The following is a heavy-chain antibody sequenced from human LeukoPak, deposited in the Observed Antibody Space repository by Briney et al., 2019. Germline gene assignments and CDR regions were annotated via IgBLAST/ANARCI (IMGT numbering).Heavy chain of an antibody. J-gene: IGHJ4*02. D-gene: IGHD7-27*01. CDR3: ARGGPTGAFDY. CDR2: ISYDGSNK. Sequence: GGSLRLSCAASGFTFSSYAMHWVRQAPGKGLEWVAVISYDGSNKYYADSVKGRFTISRDNSKNTLYLQMNSLRAEDTAVYFCARGGPTGAFDYWGQGTLVTVSS. V-gene: IGHV3-30-3*01. CDR1: GFTFSSYA.